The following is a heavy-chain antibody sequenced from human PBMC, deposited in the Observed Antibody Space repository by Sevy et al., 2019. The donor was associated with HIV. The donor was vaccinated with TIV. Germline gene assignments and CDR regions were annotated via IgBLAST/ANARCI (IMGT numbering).Heavy chain of an antibody. V-gene: IGHV4-31*03. Sequence: SETLSLTCSVSGGSIRSDSYYWTWIRQHPGKGLEWIGYIFHNGNTYYNPSLKSRVSISVDTSKNQFSLMLRSVTAADTAVYYCARDHGYSNGWFPYDYYYGMDVWGQGTTVTVSS. CDR3: ARDHGYSNGWFPYDYYYGMDV. D-gene: IGHD6-19*01. CDR1: GGSIRSDSYY. J-gene: IGHJ6*02. CDR2: IFHNGNT.